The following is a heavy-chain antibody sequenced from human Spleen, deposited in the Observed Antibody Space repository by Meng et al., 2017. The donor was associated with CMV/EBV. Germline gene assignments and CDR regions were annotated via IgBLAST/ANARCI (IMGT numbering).Heavy chain of an antibody. CDR2: IIPIFGTA. V-gene: IGHV1-69*05. CDR3: ARVLALPTVTTRYYYGMDV. J-gene: IGHJ6*02. CDR1: GGTLNIYA. Sequence: SVKVSCKDSGGTLNIYAFNWVRQVPGQGLEWMGGIIPIFGTANYAQKFQGRVTITTDESTSTAYMELSRLRSDDTAVYYCARVLALPTVTTRYYYGMDVWGQGTTVTVSS. D-gene: IGHD4-17*01.